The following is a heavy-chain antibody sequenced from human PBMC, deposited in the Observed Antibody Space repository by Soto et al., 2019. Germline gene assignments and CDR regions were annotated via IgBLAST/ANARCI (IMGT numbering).Heavy chain of an antibody. CDR1: GGTFSSYA. J-gene: IGHJ6*02. V-gene: IGHV1-69*13. Sequence: SVKVSCKASGGTFSSYAIIWVRQAPGQGLEWMGGIIPIFGTANYAQKFQGRVTITADESTSTAYMELSSLRSEDTAVYYCARGGLGVVTYYYYGMDVWGQGTTVTVSS. CDR2: IIPIFGTA. D-gene: IGHD2-21*02. CDR3: ARGGLGVVTYYYYGMDV.